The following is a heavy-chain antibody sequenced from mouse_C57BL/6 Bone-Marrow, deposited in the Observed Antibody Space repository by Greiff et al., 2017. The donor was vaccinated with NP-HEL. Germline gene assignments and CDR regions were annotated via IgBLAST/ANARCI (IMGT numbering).Heavy chain of an antibody. Sequence: QVQLQQPGAELARPGASVKLSCKASGYTFTSYGISWVKQRTGQGLEWIGEIYPRSGNTYYNEKFKGKATLTADKSSSTAYMELRSLTSEDSAVYFCARAYYSNYFDYWGQGTTLTVSS. CDR3: ARAYYSNYFDY. CDR2: IYPRSGNT. V-gene: IGHV1-81*01. CDR1: GYTFTSYG. D-gene: IGHD2-5*01. J-gene: IGHJ2*01.